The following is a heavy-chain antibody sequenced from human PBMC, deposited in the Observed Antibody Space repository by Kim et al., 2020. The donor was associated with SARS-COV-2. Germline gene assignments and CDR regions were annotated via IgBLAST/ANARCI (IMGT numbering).Heavy chain of an antibody. J-gene: IGHJ1*01. CDR3: VRDLLDDLKSDGSYPEVVQH. D-gene: IGHD2-21*02. Sequence: GGSLRLSCEASGFTFISYSMIWVRQAPGKGLEWLSYISVGGTTYYSDSVRGRFATSRDNAKNLIYLQLDRLRAEDTAVYYCVRDLLDDLKSDGSYPEVVQHWGQGTQVIFS. CDR2: ISVGGTT. V-gene: IGHV3-48*04. CDR1: GFTFISYS.